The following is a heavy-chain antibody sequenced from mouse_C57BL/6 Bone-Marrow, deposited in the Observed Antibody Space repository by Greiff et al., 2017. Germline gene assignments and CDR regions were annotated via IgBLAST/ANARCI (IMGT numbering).Heavy chain of an antibody. CDR3: ARLELPGFCDV. CDR2: INPSSGYT. Sequence: VQLVESGAELAKPGASVKLSCKASGYTFTSYWMHWVKQRPGQGLEWIGYINPSSGYTKYNQKFKDKATVTADKSSSTAYMQLSSLTYEDSAVYYCARLELPGFCDVWGTGTTVTVSS. J-gene: IGHJ1*03. V-gene: IGHV1-7*01. CDR1: GYTFTSYW. D-gene: IGHD1-1*01.